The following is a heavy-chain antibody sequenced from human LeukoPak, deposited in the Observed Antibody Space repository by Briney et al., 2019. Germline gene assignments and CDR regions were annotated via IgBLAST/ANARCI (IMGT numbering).Heavy chain of an antibody. V-gene: IGHV3-7*03. J-gene: IGHJ6*02. CDR1: GFTFSSHW. CDR3: AKDMVLLWFGYGMDV. CDR2: IKEDGSIK. D-gene: IGHD3-10*01. Sequence: QAGGSLRLSCAATGFTFSSHWMTWVRQAPGKGLEWVANIKEDGSIKHYADSVKGRFTISRDNAKNSLYLQMNSLRAEDTALYYCAKDMVLLWFGYGMDVWGQGTTVTVSS.